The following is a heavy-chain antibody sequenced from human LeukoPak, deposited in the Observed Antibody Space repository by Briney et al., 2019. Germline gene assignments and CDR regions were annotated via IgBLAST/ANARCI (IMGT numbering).Heavy chain of an antibody. CDR3: ARHMGLGYTYFYPYFDY. CDR1: GGSISSYY. V-gene: IGHV4-59*08. CDR2: IYYSGST. Sequence: PSETLSLTCTVSGGSISSYYWSWIRQPPGKGLEWIGYIYYSGSTNYNPSLKSRVTISVDTSMNQFSLKLSSVTAADTAVYYCARHMGLGYTYFYPYFDYWGQGTLVTVSS. J-gene: IGHJ4*01. D-gene: IGHD1-1*01.